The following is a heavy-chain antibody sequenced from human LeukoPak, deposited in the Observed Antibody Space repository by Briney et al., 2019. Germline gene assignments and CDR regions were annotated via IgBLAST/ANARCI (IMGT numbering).Heavy chain of an antibody. CDR3: ATDLRGGSSGRY. V-gene: IGHV1-24*01. D-gene: IGHD6-19*01. Sequence: ASVKVSCKVSGYTLTELSMHWVRQAPGKGLEWMGGFDPEDGETIYAQKFQGRVTMTEDTSTDTAYMELSSLRSEDTAVYYCATDLRGGSSGRYWGQGTPVTVSS. CDR2: FDPEDGET. CDR1: GYTLTELS. J-gene: IGHJ4*02.